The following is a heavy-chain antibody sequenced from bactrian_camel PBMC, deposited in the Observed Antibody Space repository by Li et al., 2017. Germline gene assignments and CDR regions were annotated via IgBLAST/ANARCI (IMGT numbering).Heavy chain of an antibody. D-gene: IGHD1*01. CDR2: ITSDGTTSAGTT. V-gene: IGHV3S42*01. CDR3: AADKCDDWKVAGASYKY. Sequence: VQLVESGGDSVQAGGSLRLSCSIFGYTGCTYRVSWYRQAPGKERELVSHITSDGTTSAGTTTYADSVKGRFTISKDNTKTTLYLQMNSLKPEDTAMYYCAADKCDDWKVAGASYKYWGQGTQVTVS. J-gene: IGHJ4*01. CDR1: GYTGCTYR.